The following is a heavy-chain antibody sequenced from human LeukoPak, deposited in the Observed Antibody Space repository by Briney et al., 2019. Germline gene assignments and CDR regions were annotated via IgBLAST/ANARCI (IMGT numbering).Heavy chain of an antibody. CDR2: IYYSGST. CDR3: ARLRWSPLGAFDI. V-gene: IGHV4-59*01. J-gene: IGHJ3*02. Sequence: PSETPSLTCTVSGGSISSYYWSWIRQPPGKGLEWIGYIYYSGSTNYNPSLKSRVTISVDTSKNQFSLKLSSVTAADTAVYYCARLRWSPLGAFDIWGQGTMVTVSS. D-gene: IGHD4-23*01. CDR1: GGSISSYY.